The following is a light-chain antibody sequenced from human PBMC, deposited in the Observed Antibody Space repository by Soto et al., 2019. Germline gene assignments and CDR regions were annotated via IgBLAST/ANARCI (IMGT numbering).Light chain of an antibody. J-gene: IGLJ2*01. V-gene: IGLV2-23*01. Sequence: QSVLTQPASVSGSPGQSITISCTGTSSDVGNYNLVSWYQQYPGKAPKLMIYKGGKRPSGVSNRFSGSKSGNTASLTISGLQAEDEADYYCCSFALRSTLIFGGGTKVTVL. CDR3: CSFALRSTLI. CDR2: KGG. CDR1: SSDVGNYNL.